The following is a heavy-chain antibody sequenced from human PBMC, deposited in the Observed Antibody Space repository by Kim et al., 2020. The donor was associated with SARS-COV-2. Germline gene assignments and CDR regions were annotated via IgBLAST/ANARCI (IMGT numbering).Heavy chain of an antibody. D-gene: IGHD3-10*01. J-gene: IGHJ3*02. CDR1: VYTFTSYG. CDR3: ARALWFGELLFLSLDAFDI. Sequence: ASVKVSCKASVYTFTSYGISWVRQAPGQGLEWMGWISAYNGNTNYAQKLQGRVTMTTDTSTSTAYMELRSLRSDDTAVYYCARALWFGELLFLSLDAFDIWGQGTMVTVSS. V-gene: IGHV1-18*04. CDR2: ISAYNGNT.